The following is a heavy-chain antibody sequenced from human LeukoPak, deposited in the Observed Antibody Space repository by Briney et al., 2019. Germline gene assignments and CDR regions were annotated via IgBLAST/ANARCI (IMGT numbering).Heavy chain of an antibody. Sequence: ASVKVSCKASGYTFTGYYMHWVRQAPGQGLEWMGWINPNSGGTNYAQKFQGRVTMTRDTSISTAYMELSRLRSDDTAVYYCARVSKNSSGRYVVDYWGQGTLVTVSS. CDR3: ARVSKNSSGRYVVDY. J-gene: IGHJ4*02. CDR1: GYTFTGYY. CDR2: INPNSGGT. D-gene: IGHD6-19*01. V-gene: IGHV1-2*02.